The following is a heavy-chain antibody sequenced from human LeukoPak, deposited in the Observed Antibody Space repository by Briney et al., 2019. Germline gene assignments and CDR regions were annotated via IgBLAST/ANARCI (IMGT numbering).Heavy chain of an antibody. CDR1: GGSISSSSYY. Sequence: KPSETLSLTCTVSGGSISSSSYYWGWIRQPPGKGLEWIGTISYSETTYYNASLKSRVTISVDTSKNQFSLRLNSLTAADTAVFYCARHQAGNWYYFDFWGQGTLVTVSS. CDR2: ISYSETT. CDR3: ARHQAGNWYYFDF. D-gene: IGHD6-13*01. J-gene: IGHJ4*02. V-gene: IGHV4-39*01.